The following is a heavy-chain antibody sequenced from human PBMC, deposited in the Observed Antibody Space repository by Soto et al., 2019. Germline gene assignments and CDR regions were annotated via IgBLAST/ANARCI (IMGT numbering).Heavy chain of an antibody. CDR3: ARAPVLDAYNYYNWFDP. CDR1: GYAFSGYG. Sequence: GPGVKKPGASVKVSCKASGYAFSGYGISWMRQAPGQGLEWMGWISGYGDTKYAQKFQGRVSMTTDTSTSTAYMELRSLRFDDTALYYCARAPVLDAYNYYNWFDPWGQGTLVTVSS. D-gene: IGHD3-10*01. CDR2: ISGYGDT. V-gene: IGHV1-18*01. J-gene: IGHJ5*02.